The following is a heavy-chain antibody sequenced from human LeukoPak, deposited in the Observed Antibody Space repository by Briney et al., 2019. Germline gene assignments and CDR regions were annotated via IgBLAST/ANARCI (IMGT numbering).Heavy chain of an antibody. CDR1: GASTSSAGYY. J-gene: IGHJ3*02. CDR3: ARSISYGSAFDI. Sequence: SETLSLTCSVAGASTSSAGYYWSWIRQHPGKGLEWIGYIYYSGNTYYNPSLKSRVTISVDTSKSQFSLKLSSVTAADTAVYYCARSISYGSAFDIWGQGTMVTVSS. V-gene: IGHV4-31*03. CDR2: IYYSGNT. D-gene: IGHD5-18*01.